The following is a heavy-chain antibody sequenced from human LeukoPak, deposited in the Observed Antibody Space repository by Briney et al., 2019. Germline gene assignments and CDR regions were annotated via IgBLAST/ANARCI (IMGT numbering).Heavy chain of an antibody. V-gene: IGHV4-59*01. Sequence: SETLSLTCTVSGGSISSYYWTWIRQPPGKGLEWIGYIYYSGSTNYNPSLKSRVTISVDTSENQLSLKLRSVTAAGTAVYYCAAVTMIVEGRAWFDPWGQGTLVTVSS. D-gene: IGHD3-22*01. J-gene: IGHJ5*02. CDR1: GGSISSYY. CDR3: AAVTMIVEGRAWFDP. CDR2: IYYSGST.